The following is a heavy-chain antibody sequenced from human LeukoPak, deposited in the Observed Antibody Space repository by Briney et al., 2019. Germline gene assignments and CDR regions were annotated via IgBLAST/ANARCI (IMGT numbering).Heavy chain of an antibody. Sequence: GGSLRLSCAASGFTFSSYSMNWVRQAPGKGLEWVSSISSSSSYIYYADSVKGRFTISRDNAKNSLYLQMNSLRSEDTAVYYCARADYDSSGWLGSAWGQGTLVTVSS. V-gene: IGHV3-21*04. CDR2: ISSSSSYI. CDR1: GFTFSSYS. J-gene: IGHJ4*02. CDR3: ARADYDSSGWLGSA. D-gene: IGHD3-22*01.